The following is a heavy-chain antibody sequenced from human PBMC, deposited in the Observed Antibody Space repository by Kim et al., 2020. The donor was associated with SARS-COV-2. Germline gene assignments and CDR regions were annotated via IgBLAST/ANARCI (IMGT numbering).Heavy chain of an antibody. CDR2: IIPIFGTA. CDR1: GGTFSSYA. J-gene: IGHJ4*02. CDR3: ARDHGTAARIAGGYFDY. V-gene: IGHV1-69*13. Sequence: SVKVSCKASGGTFSSYAISWVRQAPGQGLEWMGGIIPIFGTANYAQKFQGRVTITADESTSTAYMELSSLRSEDTAVYYCARDHGTAARIAGGYFDYWGQGTLVTVSS. D-gene: IGHD6-6*01.